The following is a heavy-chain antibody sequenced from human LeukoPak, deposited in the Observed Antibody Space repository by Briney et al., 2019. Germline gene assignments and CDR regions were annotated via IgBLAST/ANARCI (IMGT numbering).Heavy chain of an antibody. CDR2: IIPILGIA. Sequence: SVKVPCKASGGTFSSYAISWVRQAPGQGLEWMGRIIPILGIANYAQKFQGRVTITADKSTSTAYMELSSLRSEDTAVYYCARERDLGYCSSTSCYVLDYWGQGTLVTVSS. CDR1: GGTFSSYA. J-gene: IGHJ4*02. D-gene: IGHD2-2*01. V-gene: IGHV1-69*04. CDR3: ARERDLGYCSSTSCYVLDY.